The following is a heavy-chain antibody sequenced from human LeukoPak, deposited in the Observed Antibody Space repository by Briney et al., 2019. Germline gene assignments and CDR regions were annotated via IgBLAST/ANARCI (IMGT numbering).Heavy chain of an antibody. CDR1: GGSISSYF. J-gene: IGHJ6*02. Sequence: SETLSLTCTVSGGSISSYFWSWIRQPPGKGLEWIGCVYYSGHTNYNPSLKSRVTISVDTSKNQFSLQLSSVTAADTAVYYCARGFWAAAGYGMDVWGQGTTVTVSS. CDR3: ARGFWAAAGYGMDV. V-gene: IGHV4-59*01. D-gene: IGHD6-13*01. CDR2: VYYSGHT.